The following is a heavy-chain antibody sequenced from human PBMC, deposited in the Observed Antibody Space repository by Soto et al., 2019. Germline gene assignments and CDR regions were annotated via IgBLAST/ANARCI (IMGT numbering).Heavy chain of an antibody. CDR2: ISSNGGST. CDR1: GFTFSSYA. V-gene: IGHV3-64*01. Sequence: EVQLVESGGGLVQPGGSLRLSCAASGFTFSSYAMHWVRQAPGKGLEYVSAISSNGGSTYYANSVKGRFTISRDNSKNTLYLQMGSLRAEEMAVYYCAIQYYYGSGSYYNAWSPLDYWGQGTLVTVSS. J-gene: IGHJ4*02. D-gene: IGHD3-10*01. CDR3: AIQYYYGSGSYYNAWSPLDY.